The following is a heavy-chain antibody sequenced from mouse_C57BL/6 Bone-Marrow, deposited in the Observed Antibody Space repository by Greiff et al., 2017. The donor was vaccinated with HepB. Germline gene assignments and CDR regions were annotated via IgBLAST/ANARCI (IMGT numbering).Heavy chain of an antibody. CDR3: ARPFLTSAWFAY. D-gene: IGHD1-1*01. CDR1: EYEFPSHD. J-gene: IGHJ3*01. V-gene: IGHV5-2*01. Sequence: EVNVVESGGGLVQPGESLKLSCESNEYEFPSHDMSWVRKTPEKRLELVAAINSDGGSTYYPDTMERRFIISRDNTKKTLYLQMSSLRSEDTALYYCARPFLTSAWFAYWGQGTLVTVSA. CDR2: INSDGGST.